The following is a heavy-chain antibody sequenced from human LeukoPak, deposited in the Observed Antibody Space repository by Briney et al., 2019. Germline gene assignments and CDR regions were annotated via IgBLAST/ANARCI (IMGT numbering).Heavy chain of an antibody. D-gene: IGHD4/OR15-4a*01. CDR2: VDSDGFST. CDR3: TRDYGA. CDR1: GFTFSRYW. V-gene: IGHV3-74*03. Sequence: GGSLRLSCAASGFTFSRYWMHWVRQAPGKGLVWVARVDSDGFSTTYADSVKGRFTISRDNTKNTLYLQMNRLRAEDTAVYYCTRDYGAWGQGTLVTVSS. J-gene: IGHJ5*02.